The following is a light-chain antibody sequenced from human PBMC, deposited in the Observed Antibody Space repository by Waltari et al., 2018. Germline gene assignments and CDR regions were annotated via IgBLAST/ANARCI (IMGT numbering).Light chain of an antibody. J-gene: IGLJ3*02. Sequence: QSALTQPASVAGSPGQSLTIPCTGTTSDIGIYNFVSWYQQHPYKAPKLVIYGVSNRPSGVSNRFSGSKSGNTASLTISGLQAEDEADYYCSSYTSTSSPWVFGGGTKLTVL. CDR2: GVS. CDR1: TSDIGIYNF. V-gene: IGLV2-14*03. CDR3: SSYTSTSSPWV.